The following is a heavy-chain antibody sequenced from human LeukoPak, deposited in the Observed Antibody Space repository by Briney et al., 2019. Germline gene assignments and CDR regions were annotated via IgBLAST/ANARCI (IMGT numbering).Heavy chain of an antibody. D-gene: IGHD2-15*01. CDR2: ISSSSSYI. V-gene: IGHV3-21*01. J-gene: IGHJ4*02. CDR1: GFTFSSYS. CDR3: ARDLPLGYCSGGSCYPDY. Sequence: PGGSLRLSCAASGFTFSSYSMNWVRQAPGKGLEWVSSISSSSSYIYYADSVKGRFTISRDNAKNSLYLQMNSLRAEDTAVYYCARDLPLGYCSGGSCYPDYWGQGTLVTVSP.